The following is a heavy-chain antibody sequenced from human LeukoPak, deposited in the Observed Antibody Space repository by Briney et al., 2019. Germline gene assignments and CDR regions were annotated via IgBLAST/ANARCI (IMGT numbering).Heavy chain of an antibody. CDR1: GFTVSSNY. CDR2: IYSGGST. CDR3: ARDSRSVVVPAAIRANFDY. J-gene: IGHJ4*02. D-gene: IGHD2-2*01. V-gene: IGHV3-66*01. Sequence: GGSLRLSCAASGFTVSSNYMSWVRQAPGKGLEWVSVIYSGGSTYYSDSVKGRFTISRDNSKNTLYLQMNSLRAEDTAVYYCARDSRSVVVPAAIRANFDYWGQGTLVTVSS.